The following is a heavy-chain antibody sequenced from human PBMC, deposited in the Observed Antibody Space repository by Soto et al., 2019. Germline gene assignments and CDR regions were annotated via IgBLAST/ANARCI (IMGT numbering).Heavy chain of an antibody. J-gene: IGHJ4*02. D-gene: IGHD6-19*01. Sequence: GGSLRLSCAASGFTFSSYGMHWVRQAPGKGLEWVAVIWYDGSNKYYADSVKGRFTISRDNSKNTLYLQMNSLRAEDTAVYYCARDNPQWLITLDYWGQGTLVTVSS. CDR2: IWYDGSNK. CDR1: GFTFSSYG. V-gene: IGHV3-33*01. CDR3: ARDNPQWLITLDY.